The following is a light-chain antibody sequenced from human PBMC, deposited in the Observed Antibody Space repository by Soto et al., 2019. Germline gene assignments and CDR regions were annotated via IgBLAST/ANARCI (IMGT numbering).Light chain of an antibody. CDR3: QRYNSYSGT. CDR2: KAS. CDR1: QSIDDW. J-gene: IGKJ1*01. Sequence: DIQITQSPTTLSASVGDRVTINCRASQSIDDWLAWYQQKPGKAPKLLIFKASTLESGVPSRFSGNGFGTQFSLTIDSLQPDDFATYFCQRYNSYSGTFGQGTKVDIK. V-gene: IGKV1-5*03.